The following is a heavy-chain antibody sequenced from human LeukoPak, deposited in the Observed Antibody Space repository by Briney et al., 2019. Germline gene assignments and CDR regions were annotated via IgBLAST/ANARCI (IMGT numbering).Heavy chain of an antibody. Sequence: GSLRLSCAASGFMFSNYWMSWVRQAPGQGLVWVANIKQDGSETHYGDSVKGRFTISRDNAKKSLYLQMNSLRGEDTALYYCAKTMYNSSGYHHYGGAFWGQGTLVTVSS. CDR3: AKTMYNSSGYHHYGGAF. CDR2: IKQDGSET. V-gene: IGHV3-7*01. CDR1: GFMFSNYW. D-gene: IGHD3-22*01. J-gene: IGHJ4*02.